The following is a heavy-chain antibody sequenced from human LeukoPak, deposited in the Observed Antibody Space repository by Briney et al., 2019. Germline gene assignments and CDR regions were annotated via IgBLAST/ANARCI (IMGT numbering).Heavy chain of an antibody. CDR3: TTDPQRGYYFDY. CDR1: GFTFSNAW. J-gene: IGHJ4*02. Sequence: GGSLRLSCAVSGFTFSNAWMSWVRQAPGKGLEWVGRIKSNSDGGRTDSAAPVKGRFTISRDDSKNTLYLQMNSLKTEDTGVYYCTTDPQRGYYFDYRGQGTLVTVSS. CDR2: IKSNSDGGRT. V-gene: IGHV3-15*01. D-gene: IGHD3-3*01.